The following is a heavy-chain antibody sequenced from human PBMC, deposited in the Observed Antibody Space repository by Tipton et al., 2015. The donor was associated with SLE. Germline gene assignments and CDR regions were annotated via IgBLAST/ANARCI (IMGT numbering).Heavy chain of an antibody. V-gene: IGHV3-15*01. CDR2: IRGEPAGGTT. Sequence: SLRLSCAASEFTLTNAWMTWVRQPPGKGLEWVGRIRGEPAGGTTDYAAPVNGRFTISRDDSKTTLYLYMNSLKIEDTAVYYCVTDRPVYWGQGTLVTVSS. CDR1: EFTLTNAW. CDR3: VTDRPVY. J-gene: IGHJ4*02.